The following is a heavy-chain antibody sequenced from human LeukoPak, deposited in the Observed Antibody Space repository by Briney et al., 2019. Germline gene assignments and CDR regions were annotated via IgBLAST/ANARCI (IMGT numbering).Heavy chain of an antibody. D-gene: IGHD6-19*01. Sequence: GGSRRLSCVASGFSFSNAWISWVRQAPGKGLEWVGRIRRETEGGKTDYAAPVKGRFTISREDSKNTLHLQMNSLKIEDTAVYYCATDAAVAPYYFNYWGQGTLVTVSS. V-gene: IGHV3-15*01. CDR3: ATDAAVAPYYFNY. CDR2: IRRETEGGKT. CDR1: GFSFSNAW. J-gene: IGHJ4*02.